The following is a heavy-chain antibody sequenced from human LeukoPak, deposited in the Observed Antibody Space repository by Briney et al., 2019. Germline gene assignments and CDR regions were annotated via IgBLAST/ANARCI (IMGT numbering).Heavy chain of an antibody. D-gene: IGHD4-23*01. CDR3: ARRDYGGPDY. CDR1: GGSISSYY. J-gene: IGHJ4*02. CDR2: IYYSGST. V-gene: IGHV4-39*01. Sequence: NPSETLSLTCTVSGGSISSYYWGWIRQPPGKGLEWIGSIYYSGSTYYNPSLKSRVTISVDTSKNQFSLKLSSVTAADTAVYYCARRDYGGPDYWGQGTLVTVSS.